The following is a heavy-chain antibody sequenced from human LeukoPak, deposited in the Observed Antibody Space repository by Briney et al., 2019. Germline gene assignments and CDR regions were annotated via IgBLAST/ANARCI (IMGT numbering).Heavy chain of an antibody. CDR1: GFSFSTST. V-gene: IGHV3-21*01. CDR3: VRGDNRDY. J-gene: IGHJ4*02. Sequence: GGSLRLSCAASGFSFSTSTMNWVRQAPGKGLEWTSSIGKTSRDMYYADSVRGRFTISRDNAKNSLFLLMDSLRVEDTSVYYCVRGDNRDYWGRGTLVTVSS. CDR2: IGKTSRDM. D-gene: IGHD1-14*01.